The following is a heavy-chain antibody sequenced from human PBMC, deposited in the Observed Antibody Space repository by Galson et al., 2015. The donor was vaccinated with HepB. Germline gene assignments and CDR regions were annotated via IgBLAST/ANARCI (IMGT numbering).Heavy chain of an antibody. CDR2: IHNSGST. J-gene: IGHJ4*02. Sequence: TLSLTCTVSGGSISTGDYYWSWIRQHPGKGLEWIGYIHNSGSTYYNPSLKSRVTISVDTSKNQFSLRLSSVTAADTAVYYCATITMGMVVIHPWGQGTLVTVSS. CDR1: GGSISTGDYY. CDR3: ATITMGMVVIHP. D-gene: IGHD3-10*01. V-gene: IGHV4-31*03.